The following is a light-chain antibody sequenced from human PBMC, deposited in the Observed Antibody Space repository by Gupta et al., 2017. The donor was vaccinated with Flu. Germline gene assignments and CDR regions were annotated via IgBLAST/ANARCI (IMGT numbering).Light chain of an antibody. CDR1: SSDVGGYNY. V-gene: IGLV2-14*01. CDR3: RSFKRSKTLR. J-gene: IGLJ7*01. CDR2: EVS. Sequence: QSALTHPASVSRSPGQSITISCTGTSSDVGGYNYVSWYQQHPDNTPKRRRYEVSRRPAGVSKRVSGSKAAKTELQSFSGLQADDEAYEDSRSFKRSKTLRFGGG.